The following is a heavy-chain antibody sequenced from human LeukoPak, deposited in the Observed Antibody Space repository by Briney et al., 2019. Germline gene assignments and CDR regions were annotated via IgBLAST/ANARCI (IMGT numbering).Heavy chain of an antibody. J-gene: IGHJ4*02. D-gene: IGHD1-1*01. CDR3: ARGGTSPIDY. CDR1: GFTFSSYW. Sequence: GGSLRLSCAASGFTFSSYWMHWVRQAPGKGLVWVSRINSDESSTSYADSMKGRSTISRDNAKNTLYLQMNSLRAEDTAVYYCARGGTSPIDYWGQGTLVTVSS. V-gene: IGHV3-74*01. CDR2: INSDESST.